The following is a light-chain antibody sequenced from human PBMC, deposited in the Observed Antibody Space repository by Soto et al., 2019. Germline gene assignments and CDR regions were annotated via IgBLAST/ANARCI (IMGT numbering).Light chain of an antibody. CDR3: QQYNNWPET. CDR1: QSVSSN. J-gene: IGKJ1*01. Sequence: EIVMTQSPATLSVSPGERATLSCTASQSVSSNLAWYQQKPGQAPRLLIYGASTRATGIPARFSGSGSGTEFTLTISSLQFEDFEVYYCQQYNNWPETFGQGTKVEIK. CDR2: GAS. V-gene: IGKV3-15*01.